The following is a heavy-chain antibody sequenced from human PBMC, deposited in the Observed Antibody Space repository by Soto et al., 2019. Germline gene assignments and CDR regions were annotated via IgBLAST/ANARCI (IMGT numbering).Heavy chain of an antibody. CDR2: IYNSGST. J-gene: IGHJ4*02. Sequence: SETLSLTCTVSGGSISSYYWSWIRQPPGKGLEWIGYIYNSGSTYNNPSLKSRASISVDTSNNQFSLNLSSMTAADTAVYYCARGPSADKVDCWGQGILVTVSS. CDR1: GGSISSYY. D-gene: IGHD2-15*01. V-gene: IGHV4-59*08. CDR3: ARGPSADKVDC.